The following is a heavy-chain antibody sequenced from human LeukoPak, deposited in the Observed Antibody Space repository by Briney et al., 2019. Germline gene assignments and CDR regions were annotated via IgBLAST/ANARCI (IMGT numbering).Heavy chain of an antibody. D-gene: IGHD1-1*01. V-gene: IGHV3-30*04. CDR1: GFTFSKFA. Sequence: PGGSLRLSCGAAGFTFSKFAMHWVRQAPGKGLEWVAVVSYDGSDKYYADSVKGRFTISRDNSKNTLYLQMNSLRAEDTAVYYCARAPGYGAAYYFDYWGQGTLVTVSS. CDR3: ARAPGYGAAYYFDY. J-gene: IGHJ4*02. CDR2: VSYDGSDK.